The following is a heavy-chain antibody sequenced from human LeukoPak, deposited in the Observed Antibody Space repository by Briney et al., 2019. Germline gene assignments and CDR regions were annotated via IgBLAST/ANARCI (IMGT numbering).Heavy chain of an antibody. V-gene: IGHV3-11*01. Sequence: AGGSLRLSCAASGFTFSDYNMSWIRQAPGKGLEWVSYISGSGSTIYYADSVKGRFTISRDNAKNSLYLKMNSLRAEDTAVYYCARDYYDSSGYSFDYWGQGTLVTVSS. D-gene: IGHD3-22*01. CDR1: GFTFSDYN. CDR3: ARDYYDSSGYSFDY. J-gene: IGHJ4*02. CDR2: ISGSGSTI.